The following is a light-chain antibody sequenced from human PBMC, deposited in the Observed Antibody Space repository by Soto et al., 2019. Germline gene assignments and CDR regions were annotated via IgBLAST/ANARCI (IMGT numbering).Light chain of an antibody. Sequence: DIQMTQSPSSLSASIGDRVTITCRASQGISNHLAWYQQKPGKVPKLLIYTASTSQSGVPSRFSGSGSGTDFTLTISSLQPEDVATYYCQKYNNVPLTFGGGTKVEIK. CDR3: QKYNNVPLT. CDR2: TAS. CDR1: QGISNH. J-gene: IGKJ4*01. V-gene: IGKV1-27*01.